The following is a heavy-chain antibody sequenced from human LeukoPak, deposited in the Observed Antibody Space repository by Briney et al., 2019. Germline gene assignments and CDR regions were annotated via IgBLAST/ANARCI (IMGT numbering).Heavy chain of an antibody. V-gene: IGHV3-74*01. CDR1: GFSFSSYW. Sequence: GGSLRLSCAASGFSFSSYWMHWVRQAPGKGLVWVSRINIDGSTTTYVDSVRGRFTISRDNAKNTLSLQMNSLRADDTAVYYCISDHTGHDDYWGQGTLVTVSS. D-gene: IGHD1-1*01. CDR2: INIDGSTT. CDR3: ISDHTGHDDY. J-gene: IGHJ4*02.